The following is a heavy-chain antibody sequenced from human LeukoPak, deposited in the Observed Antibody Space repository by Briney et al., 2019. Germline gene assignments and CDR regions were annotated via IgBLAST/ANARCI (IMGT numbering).Heavy chain of an antibody. Sequence: PGGSLRLSCAASGFTFSSYSMNWVRQAPGKGLEWVSSISSSSYIYYADSVKSRFTISRDNAKNSLYLQMNSLRAEDTAVYYCAGYSSSWPIDYWGQGTLVTVSS. CDR3: AGYSSSWPIDY. CDR1: GFTFSSYS. J-gene: IGHJ4*02. V-gene: IGHV3-21*01. CDR2: ISSSSYI. D-gene: IGHD6-13*01.